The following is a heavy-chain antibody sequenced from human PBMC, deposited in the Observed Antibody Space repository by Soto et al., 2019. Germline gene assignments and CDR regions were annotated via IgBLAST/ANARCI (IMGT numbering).Heavy chain of an antibody. V-gene: IGHV3-48*03. D-gene: IGHD5-12*01. CDR2: ISSSGSTI. Sequence: GGSLRLSCAASGFTFSSYEMNWVRQAPGKGLEWVSYISSSGSTIYYADSVKGRFTISRDNAKNSLYLQMNSLRAEDTAVYYCARVVATIGDYWGQGTLVTVSS. CDR3: ARVVATIGDY. CDR1: GFTFSSYE. J-gene: IGHJ4*02.